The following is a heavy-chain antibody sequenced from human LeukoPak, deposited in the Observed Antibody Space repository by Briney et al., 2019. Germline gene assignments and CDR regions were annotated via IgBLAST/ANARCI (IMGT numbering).Heavy chain of an antibody. Sequence: LGGSLRLSCAASGFTFSSYAMHWVRQAPGKGLEWVAVISYDGSNKYYADSVKGRFTISRDNSKNTLYLQMNSLRAEDTAVYYCARALMGIHDYWGQGTLVTVSS. CDR2: ISYDGSNK. CDR1: GFTFSSYA. V-gene: IGHV3-30-3*01. D-gene: IGHD2-8*01. CDR3: ARALMGIHDY. J-gene: IGHJ4*02.